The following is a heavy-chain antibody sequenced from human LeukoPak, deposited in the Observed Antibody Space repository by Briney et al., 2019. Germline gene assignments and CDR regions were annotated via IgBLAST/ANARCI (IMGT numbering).Heavy chain of an antibody. CDR2: IYYSGST. D-gene: IGHD1-1*01. CDR1: GGSISSYY. V-gene: IGHV4-59*01. Sequence: PSETLSLTCTVSGGSISSYYWSWIRQPPGKGLEWIGYIYYSGSTNYNPSLKSRVTISVDTSKNQFSLKLSSVTAADTAVYYCAGGPAGYPLSYYYYMDVWGKGTTVTVSS. CDR3: AGGPAGYPLSYYYYMDV. J-gene: IGHJ6*03.